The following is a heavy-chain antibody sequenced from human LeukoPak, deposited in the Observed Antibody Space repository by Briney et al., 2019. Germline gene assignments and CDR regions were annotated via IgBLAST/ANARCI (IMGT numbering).Heavy chain of an antibody. CDR3: ARLDSYYFDY. CDR1: GGSVSSGSYY. CDR2: IYYSGST. D-gene: IGHD3-10*01. J-gene: IGHJ4*02. Sequence: SETLSLTCTVSGGSVSSGSYYWSWIRQPPGKGLEWIGYIYYSGSTYYNPSLKSRVTISVDTSKNQFSLKLSSVTAADTAVYYCARLDSYYFDYWGQGNLVTVSS. V-gene: IGHV4-61*01.